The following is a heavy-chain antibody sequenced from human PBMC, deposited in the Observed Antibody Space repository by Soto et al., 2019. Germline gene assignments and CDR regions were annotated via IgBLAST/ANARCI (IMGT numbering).Heavy chain of an antibody. CDR1: GYTFTGYY. Sequence: ASVKVSCKASGYTFTGYYMHWVRQAPGQGLEWMGWINPNSGGTNYAQKFQGRVTMTRDTSISTAYMELSRLRSDDTAVYCCARAPVVATIRGRRDYWGQGTLVTVSS. CDR2: INPNSGGT. J-gene: IGHJ4*02. V-gene: IGHV1-2*02. D-gene: IGHD5-12*01. CDR3: ARAPVVATIRGRRDY.